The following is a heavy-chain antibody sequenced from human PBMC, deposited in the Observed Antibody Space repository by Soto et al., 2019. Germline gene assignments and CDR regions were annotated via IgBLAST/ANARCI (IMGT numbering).Heavy chain of an antibody. D-gene: IGHD2-2*01. CDR3: ARVPASRGGGYYYGMDV. CDR2: ISSSSSYT. Sequence: PGGSLRLSCAASGFTFSSYGMHWVRQAPGKGLEWVSYISSSSSYTNYADSVKGRFTISRDNAKNSLYLQMNSLRAEDTAVYYCARVPASRGGGYYYGMDVWGQGTTVTVSS. V-gene: IGHV3-21*05. CDR1: GFTFSSYG. J-gene: IGHJ6*02.